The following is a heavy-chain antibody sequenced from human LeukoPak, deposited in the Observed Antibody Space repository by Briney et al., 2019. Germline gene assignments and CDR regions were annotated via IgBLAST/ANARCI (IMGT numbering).Heavy chain of an antibody. V-gene: IGHV1-69*13. CDR3: ARERGRSAAAGTYKWGRWFDP. CDR2: IIPIFGTA. CDR1: GGTFSSYA. D-gene: IGHD6-13*01. J-gene: IGHJ5*02. Sequence: SVKVSCKASGGTFSSYAISWVRQAPGQGLEWMGGIIPIFGTANYAQKFQGRVTITADESTSTAYMELSRLGSDDTAVYYCARERGRSAAAGTYKWGRWFDPWGQGTLVTVSS.